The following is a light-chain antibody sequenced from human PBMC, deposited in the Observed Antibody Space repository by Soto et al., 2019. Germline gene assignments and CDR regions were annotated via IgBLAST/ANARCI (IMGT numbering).Light chain of an antibody. CDR1: QSIYEK. CDR2: DTS. Sequence: EIVMTQSPATLSVSPGERVTLSCRASQSIYEKLAWYQQKPGQTPRLVIYDTSTRATGTPGSFSGSGSGTEFTLTISSLEPEDFAVYYCQQRSNWPLTFGGGTKVDIK. CDR3: QQRSNWPLT. V-gene: IGKV3-15*01. J-gene: IGKJ4*01.